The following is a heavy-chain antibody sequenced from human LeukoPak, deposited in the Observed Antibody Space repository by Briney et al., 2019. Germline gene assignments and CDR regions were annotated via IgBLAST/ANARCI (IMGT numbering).Heavy chain of an antibody. J-gene: IGHJ4*02. V-gene: IGHV3-53*01. D-gene: IGHD3-22*01. CDR3: ARGTSSGYFQLYFDY. Sequence: GGSLRLSCAASGFTVSGNYMSWVRQAPGKGLEWVSVIYSGGSTYYADSVKGRFTISRDNSKNTLYLQMNSLRAEDTAVYYCARGTSSGYFQLYFDYWGQGTLVTVSS. CDR2: IYSGGST. CDR1: GFTVSGNY.